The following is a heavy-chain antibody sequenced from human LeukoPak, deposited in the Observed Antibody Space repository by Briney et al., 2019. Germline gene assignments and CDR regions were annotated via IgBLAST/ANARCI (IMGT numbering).Heavy chain of an antibody. D-gene: IGHD6-19*01. CDR2: IYYRGST. Sequence: PSETLSLTCTVSGGSISSGGYYWSWIRQHPGKGLEWIGYIYYRGSTYYNPSLKSRVTISVDTSKNQFSLKLSSVTAADTAVYYCARDRYSSGWYYYYGMDVWGQGTTVTVSS. V-gene: IGHV4-31*03. CDR1: GGSISSGGYY. CDR3: ARDRYSSGWYYYYGMDV. J-gene: IGHJ6*02.